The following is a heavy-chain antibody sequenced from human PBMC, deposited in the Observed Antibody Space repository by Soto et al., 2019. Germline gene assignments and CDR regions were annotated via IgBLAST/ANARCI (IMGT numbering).Heavy chain of an antibody. V-gene: IGHV3-11*01. CDR2: VRGSGGTT. CDR1: GFTLSGYY. D-gene: IGHD2-8*01. Sequence: QVHLVESGGGLVKPGGSLRLSCAGSGFTLSGYYMSWICQAPGKGLEWVSYVRGSGGTTYYADPVKGRFTISRDNAKNLLYLPVNNLRVADTAVYYCARARPVIVQMVGETPGYCGMGVCGPGTTVTVSS. CDR3: ARARPVIVQMVGETPGYCGMGV. J-gene: IGHJ6*02.